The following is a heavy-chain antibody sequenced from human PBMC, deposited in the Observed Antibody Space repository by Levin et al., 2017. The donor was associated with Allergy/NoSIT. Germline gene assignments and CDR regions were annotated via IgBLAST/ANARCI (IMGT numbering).Heavy chain of an antibody. CDR2: ISWNSGSI. V-gene: IGHV3-9*01. D-gene: IGHD1-26*01. Sequence: PGGSLRLSCAASGFTFDDYAMHWVRQAPGKGLEGVSGISWNSGSIGYADSVKGRFTISRDNAKNSLYLQMNSLRAEDTALYYCAKDVAVGDTRSYYFDYWGQGTLVTVSS. CDR3: AKDVAVGDTRSYYFDY. CDR1: GFTFDDYA. J-gene: IGHJ4*02.